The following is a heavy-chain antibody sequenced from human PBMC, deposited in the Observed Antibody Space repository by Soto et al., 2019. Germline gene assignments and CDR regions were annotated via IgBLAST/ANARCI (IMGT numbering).Heavy chain of an antibody. CDR2: IYYSGST. CDR1: GGSISSYY. J-gene: IGHJ5*02. Sequence: PSETLSLTCTVSGGSISSYYWSWIRQPPGKGLEWIGYIYYSGSTNYIPSLKSRVTISVDTSKKQFSLKLSAVTAADTAVYYCARLNNWFDHWGQGTLVTVSS. CDR3: ARLNNWFDH. V-gene: IGHV4-59*01.